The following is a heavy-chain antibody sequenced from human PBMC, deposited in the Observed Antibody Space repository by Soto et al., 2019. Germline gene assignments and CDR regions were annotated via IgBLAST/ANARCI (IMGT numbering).Heavy chain of an antibody. V-gene: IGHV1-18*01. J-gene: IGHJ4*02. CDR3: AIDYSMVATCYGY. Sequence: QVQLVQSGPEVKKPGASVKVSCKASGYTFTSYDITWVRQAPGQGLEWMGWISPTNGYTNYAEKLQGRVTVTTDTSTITAYMELRSLRSDDTAVYYCAIDYSMVATCYGYWGQGTLVTVSS. D-gene: IGHD5-12*01. CDR1: GYTFTSYD. CDR2: ISPTNGYT.